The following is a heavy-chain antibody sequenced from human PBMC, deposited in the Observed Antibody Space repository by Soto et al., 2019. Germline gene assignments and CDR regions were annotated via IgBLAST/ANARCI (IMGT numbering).Heavy chain of an antibody. V-gene: IGHV3-53*01. D-gene: IGHD4-17*01. Sequence: GGSLRLSCAASGFTVSSNYMSWVRQAPGKGLEWVSVIYSGGSTYYADSVKGRFTISRDNPKNTLYLQMNSLRAEDTAVYYCARVGLPYGDYYFDYWGQGTLVTVSS. CDR1: GFTVSSNY. CDR2: IYSGGST. CDR3: ARVGLPYGDYYFDY. J-gene: IGHJ4*02.